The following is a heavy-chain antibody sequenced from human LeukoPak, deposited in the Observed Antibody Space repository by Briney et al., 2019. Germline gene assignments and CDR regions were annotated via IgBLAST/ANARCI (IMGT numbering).Heavy chain of an antibody. V-gene: IGHV3-23*01. CDR3: AKNVMVKRYIDY. D-gene: IGHD5-18*01. J-gene: IGHJ4*02. CDR1: GFILNNHA. Sequence: PGGSMRLSCAASGFILNNHAMTWVRQAPGKGLQWISDISGCGRTIEYEDSVKGRFTISRDNSKNTVSLQMNNLRVEDTAIYYCAKNVMVKRYIDYWGQGTPVTVSS. CDR2: ISGCGRTI.